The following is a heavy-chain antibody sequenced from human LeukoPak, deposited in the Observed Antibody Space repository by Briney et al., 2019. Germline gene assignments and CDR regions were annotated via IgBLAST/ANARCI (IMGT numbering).Heavy chain of an antibody. CDR1: KFIFSSYW. CDR2: IRPDGSEK. D-gene: IGHD3-10*01. Sequence: GGSLRLSCAASKFIFSSYWMSWVRLAPGKGLEWVAHIRPDGSEKYYVDSVKGRFTISRDNAKNSLYLQMNSLRAEDTALYYCARDQNGYYASGPGAWGQGTLVTVSS. CDR3: ARDQNGYYASGPGA. V-gene: IGHV3-7*01. J-gene: IGHJ5*02.